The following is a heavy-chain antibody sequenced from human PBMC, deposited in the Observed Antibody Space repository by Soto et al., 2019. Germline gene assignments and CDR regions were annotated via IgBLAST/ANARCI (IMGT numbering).Heavy chain of an antibody. CDR2: LSDSGVSP. Sequence: PGGSLRLSCAGSGFPFSSYAMSWVRKAPEKWLEWVSALSDSGVSPYYADSVKGRFTISRDNSKNTLYLQMDSLRVEDTALYDCAKMTSDSYGRNYGMDVWRREXTVTVYS. CDR1: GFPFSSYA. J-gene: IGHJ6*02. V-gene: IGHV3-23*01. D-gene: IGHD5-18*01. CDR3: AKMTSDSYGRNYGMDV.